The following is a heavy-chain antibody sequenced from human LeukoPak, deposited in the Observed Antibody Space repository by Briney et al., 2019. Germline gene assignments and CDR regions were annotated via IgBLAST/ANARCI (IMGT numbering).Heavy chain of an antibody. CDR1: GFNFGIYS. CDR2: MGSSGSHI. V-gene: IGHV3-21*01. CDR3: ARTGGHCSGPNCRGMGNRFDS. D-gene: IGHD2-15*01. J-gene: IGHJ5*01. Sequence: GGSLRLSCAASGFNFGIYSMSWVRQAPGKGLEWVALMGSSGSHIYYADSVKGRFTISRDNAKNSLYLQLNSLGAEDTAGYFCARTGGHCSGPNCRGMGNRFDSWGQGALVAVSS.